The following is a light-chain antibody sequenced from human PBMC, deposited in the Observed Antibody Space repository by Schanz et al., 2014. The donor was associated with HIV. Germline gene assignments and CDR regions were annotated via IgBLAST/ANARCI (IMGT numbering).Light chain of an antibody. CDR2: GAS. CDR1: QRVSNN. CDR3: QQYGSLPWT. Sequence: EIVMTQSPGTLSVSPGEGATLSCRASQRVSNNLAWYQQKPGQAPRLLIYGASSRATGIPDRFSGSGSGTDFTLTISRLEPEDFATYYCQQYGSLPWTFGQGTKVEVK. J-gene: IGKJ1*01. V-gene: IGKV3-20*01.